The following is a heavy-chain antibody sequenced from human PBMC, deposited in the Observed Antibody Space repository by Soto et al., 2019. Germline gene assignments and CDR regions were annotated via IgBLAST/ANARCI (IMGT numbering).Heavy chain of an antibody. J-gene: IGHJ4*02. Sequence: PSETLSLTCTVSGGSISSSSYYWGWIRQPPGKGLEWIGSIYYSGSTYYNPSLKSRVTISVDTSKNQFSPKLSSVAAADTAVYYCARAQYSSSWAAFDYWGQGTLVTVSS. V-gene: IGHV4-39*01. D-gene: IGHD6-13*01. CDR1: GGSISSSSYY. CDR2: IYYSGST. CDR3: ARAQYSSSWAAFDY.